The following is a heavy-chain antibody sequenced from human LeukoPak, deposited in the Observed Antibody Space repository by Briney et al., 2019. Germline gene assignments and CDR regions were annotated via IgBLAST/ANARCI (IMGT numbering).Heavy chain of an antibody. CDR3: ARTASERWLQQAPYYYYGMDV. J-gene: IGHJ6*02. Sequence: ASVKVSCKASGYTFTSYGISWVRQAPGQGLEWMGWISAYNGNTNYAQKLQGRVTMTTDTSTSTAYMELRSLRSDDTAVYYCARTASERWLQQAPYYYYGMDVWGQGTTVTVSS. CDR1: GYTFTSYG. CDR2: ISAYNGNT. V-gene: IGHV1-18*01. D-gene: IGHD5-24*01.